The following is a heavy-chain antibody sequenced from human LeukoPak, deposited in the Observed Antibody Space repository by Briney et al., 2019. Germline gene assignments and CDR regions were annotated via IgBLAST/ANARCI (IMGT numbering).Heavy chain of an antibody. CDR2: IKQDGSEK. Sequence: PGGSLRLSCAASGFTFSDYYMSWVRQAPGKGLEWVANIKQDGSEKYYVDSVKGRFTISKDNAKNSLYLQMNSLRAEDTAVYYCARVKWELLDYWGQGTLVTVSS. CDR3: ARVKWELLDY. CDR1: GFTFSDYY. J-gene: IGHJ4*02. D-gene: IGHD1-26*01. V-gene: IGHV3-7*04.